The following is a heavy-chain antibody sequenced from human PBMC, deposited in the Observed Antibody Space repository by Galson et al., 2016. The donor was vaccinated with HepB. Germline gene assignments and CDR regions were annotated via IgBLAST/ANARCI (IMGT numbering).Heavy chain of an antibody. CDR3: AKDVTLGVCSGWYDAAFDI. V-gene: IGHV3-53*01. D-gene: IGHD6-19*01. CDR2: IFTGGST. J-gene: IGHJ3*02. Sequence: SLRLSCAASGFTVAANYMTWVRQAPGKGLEWVSLIFTGGSTYYAESVRGRFTISRDNSRNTVYLQMDALRAEDTAIYYCAKDVTLGVCSGWYDAAFDIWGRGTMVTVSS. CDR1: GFTVAANY.